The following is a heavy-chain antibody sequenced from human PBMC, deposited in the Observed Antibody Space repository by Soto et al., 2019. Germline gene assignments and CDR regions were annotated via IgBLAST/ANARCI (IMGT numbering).Heavy chain of an antibody. CDR2: ISPKNGNT. Sequence: LLLQSGAELKKPGASVKISCKASGYSFSTYDISWLRQAPGQGPEWMGRISPKNGNTNYAQKFQGRVTMTTDTSINTAYMDLSRLRSDDTAVYFCARAVAVADYYFDYWGQGTLVTVSS. J-gene: IGHJ4*02. V-gene: IGHV1-18*04. CDR3: ARAVAVADYYFDY. D-gene: IGHD6-19*01. CDR1: GYSFSTYD.